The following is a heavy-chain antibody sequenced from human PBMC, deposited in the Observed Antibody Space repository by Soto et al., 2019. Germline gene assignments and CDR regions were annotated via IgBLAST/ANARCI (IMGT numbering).Heavy chain of an antibody. V-gene: IGHV3-74*01. CDR1: GFTFGDYW. CDR2: MNSDGSEI. CDR3: ATAEVDY. Sequence: GGSLRLSCAASGFTFGDYWMHWVRQAPGKGLEWVSRMNSDGSEINYADSVKGRFIVSRDNAKSTLHLQMTSLRVEDTAVYYCATAEVDYWGPGVLVTVSS. J-gene: IGHJ4*02.